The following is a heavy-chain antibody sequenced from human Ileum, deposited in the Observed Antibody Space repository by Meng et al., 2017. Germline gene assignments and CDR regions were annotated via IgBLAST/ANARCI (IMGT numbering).Heavy chain of an antibody. CDR2: IFHTGST. V-gene: IGHV4-4*02. CDR3: ATNKNKKIDY. CDR1: GDSISSSNW. J-gene: IGHJ4*02. D-gene: IGHD2/OR15-2a*01. Sequence: QGQLQESGPGLVQHSGTLSLPCVVSGDSISSSNWWNWVRQPPGKGLEWIGEIFHTGSTNYNPSLKSRVTISADKSKNQFSLNLSSVTAADTAVYYCATNKNKKIDYWGQGTLVTVSS.